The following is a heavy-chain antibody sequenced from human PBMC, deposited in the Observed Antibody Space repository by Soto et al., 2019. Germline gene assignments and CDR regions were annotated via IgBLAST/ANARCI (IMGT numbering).Heavy chain of an antibody. J-gene: IGHJ3*02. CDR2: ISGGGSDT. CDR1: GFTFRSYA. Sequence: GGSLRLSCSASGFTFRSYAMSWVRQAPGKGLEWVSGISGGGSDTYYSDSVRGRFTISRDNSKNTLYLQMNSLRAEDTAVYYCARAQGSGVDAFDIWGQGTMVTVSS. CDR3: ARAQGSGVDAFDI. D-gene: IGHD3-10*01. V-gene: IGHV3-23*01.